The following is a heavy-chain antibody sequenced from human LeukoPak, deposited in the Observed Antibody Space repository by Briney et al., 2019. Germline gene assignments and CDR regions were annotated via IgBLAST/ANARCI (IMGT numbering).Heavy chain of an antibody. D-gene: IGHD2-15*01. Sequence: PGGSLRLSCAASGFAFSSYWMHWVRQAPGKGLVWASRISSDGSSTSYADSVKGRFTISRDNAKNTLYLQMNSLRAEDTAVYYCTRDQIYCSGGYCYFEHWGQGTLVTASS. CDR2: ISSDGSST. CDR1: GFAFSSYW. V-gene: IGHV3-74*01. CDR3: TRDQIYCSGGYCYFEH. J-gene: IGHJ4*02.